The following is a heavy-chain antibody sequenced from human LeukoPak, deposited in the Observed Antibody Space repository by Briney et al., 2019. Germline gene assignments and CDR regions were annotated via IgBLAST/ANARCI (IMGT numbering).Heavy chain of an antibody. CDR2: IYPGDSDT. Sequence: GGSLRLSCKGSGYSFTSYWIGWVRQMPGKGLEWMGIIYPGDSDTRYSPSLQGQVTISADESISTAYLQWSSLKASDTAMYYCARHRTVGASSPDPFDIWGQGTMVTVSS. CDR3: ARHRTVGASSPDPFDI. V-gene: IGHV5-51*01. D-gene: IGHD1-26*01. CDR1: GYSFTSYW. J-gene: IGHJ3*02.